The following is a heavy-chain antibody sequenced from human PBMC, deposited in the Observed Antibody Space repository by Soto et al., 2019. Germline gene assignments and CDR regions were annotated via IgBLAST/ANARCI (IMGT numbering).Heavy chain of an antibody. D-gene: IGHD3-3*01. Sequence: QVQLVQSGAEVKKPGSSVKVSCKASGGTFSTYAIGWVRQSPGQRLAWMGGIFPIFATTKYAQNFQDRVSITADDSTRTGSMELSSLRSEDTAVYYGAANTFGVVSYCYYGMDVWGQGTTVTVSS. J-gene: IGHJ6*02. CDR3: AANTFGVVSYCYYGMDV. CDR2: IFPIFATT. V-gene: IGHV1-69*01. CDR1: GGTFSTYA.